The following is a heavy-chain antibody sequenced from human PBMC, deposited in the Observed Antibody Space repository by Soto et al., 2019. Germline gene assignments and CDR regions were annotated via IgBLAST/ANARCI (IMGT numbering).Heavy chain of an antibody. CDR1: GFTFSSYG. D-gene: IGHD4-17*01. V-gene: IGHV3-23*01. Sequence: GSLRLSCAASGFTFSSYGMHWVRQAPGKGLEWVSAISGSGGSTYYADSVKGRFTISRDNSKNTLYLQMNSLRAEDTAVYYCAKGGFTVTTYYYYYMDVWGKGTTVTVSS. J-gene: IGHJ6*03. CDR3: AKGGFTVTTYYYYYMDV. CDR2: ISGSGGST.